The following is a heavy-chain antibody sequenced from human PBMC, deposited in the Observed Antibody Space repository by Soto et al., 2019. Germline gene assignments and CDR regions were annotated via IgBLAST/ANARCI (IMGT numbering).Heavy chain of an antibody. CDR2: ISGSGGST. Sequence: GGSLRLSCAASGFTFSSYAISWGRQAPGKGLEWVSAISGSGGSTYYADSVKGRFTISRDNSKNTLYLQMNSLRAEDTAVYYCAKEFGYGSGSPDAFDIWGQGTMVTVSS. D-gene: IGHD3-10*01. CDR3: AKEFGYGSGSPDAFDI. V-gene: IGHV3-23*01. CDR1: GFTFSSYA. J-gene: IGHJ3*02.